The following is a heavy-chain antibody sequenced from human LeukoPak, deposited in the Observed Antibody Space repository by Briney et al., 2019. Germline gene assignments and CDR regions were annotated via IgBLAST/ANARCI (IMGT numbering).Heavy chain of an antibody. D-gene: IGHD3-16*01. CDR2: IYYSGST. J-gene: IGHJ3*02. V-gene: IGHV4-59*01. Sequence: SETLSLTCTVSGGSISSYYWSWIRQPPGKGLEWIGYIYYSGSTNYNPSLMSRVTISVDTSKNQFSLKLSSVTAADTAVYYCARANGGGAFDIWGQGTMVPVSS. CDR1: GGSISSYY. CDR3: ARANGGGAFDI.